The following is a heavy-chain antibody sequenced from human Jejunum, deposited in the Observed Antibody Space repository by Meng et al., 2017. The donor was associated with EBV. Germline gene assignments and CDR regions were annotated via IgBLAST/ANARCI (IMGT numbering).Heavy chain of an antibody. V-gene: IGHV4-39*07. D-gene: IGHD6-13*01. J-gene: IGHJ4*02. CDR1: GDSITGSDSY. CDR2: IYYSGST. CDR3: ARGAYFSSSWYYFDY. Sequence: QLQEPGPGLVRPSETLSLTCTVPGDSITGSDSYWGWIRKPQGKGLNWVGTIYYSGSTYYTPSLKSRVTISLDTSKSQFSLKLTSVTAADTALYYCARGAYFSSSWYYFDYWGQGTLVTVSS.